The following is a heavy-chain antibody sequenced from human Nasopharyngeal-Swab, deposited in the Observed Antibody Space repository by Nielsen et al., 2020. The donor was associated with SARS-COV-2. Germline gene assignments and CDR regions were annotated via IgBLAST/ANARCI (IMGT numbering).Heavy chain of an antibody. CDR1: GFTFSSYW. Sequence: GESLKISCAASGFTFSSYWMHWVRQAPGKGLVWVSRINSDGSSTSYADSVKGRFTISRANAKNTLYLQMNSLRAEDTAVYYCARGGLRGGFDYWGQGTLVTVSS. J-gene: IGHJ4*02. V-gene: IGHV3-74*01. CDR3: ARGGLRGGFDY. D-gene: IGHD4-17*01. CDR2: INSDGSST.